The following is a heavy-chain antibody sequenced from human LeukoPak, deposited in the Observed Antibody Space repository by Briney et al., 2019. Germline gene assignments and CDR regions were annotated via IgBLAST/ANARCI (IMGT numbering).Heavy chain of an antibody. CDR3: ARVAVGSGSYNDY. J-gene: IGHJ4*02. V-gene: IGHV1-2*02. CDR2: INPNSGGT. Sequence: ASVKVSCKASGYTFTCYYMHWVRQAPGQGLEWMGWINPNSGGTNYAQKFQGRVTMTRDTSISTAYMELSRLRSDDTAVYYCARVAVGSGSYNDYWGQGTLVTVSS. D-gene: IGHD3-10*01. CDR1: GYTFTCYY.